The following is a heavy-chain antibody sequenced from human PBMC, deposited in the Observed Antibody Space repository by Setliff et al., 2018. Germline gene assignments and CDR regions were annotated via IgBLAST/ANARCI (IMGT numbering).Heavy chain of an antibody. CDR3: ARMSGFQYMDV. CDR1: GGAVSGFY. D-gene: IGHD3-3*01. J-gene: IGHJ6*03. CDR2: IYTSWST. V-gene: IGHV4-4*07. Sequence: NPSETLSLTCSVSGGAVSGFYWGWIRQPAGKGLEWIGQIYTSWSTNYNPSLKSRVIISLDTSNNQFSLSLSSVTAADTAVYYCARMSGFQYMDVWGKGTTVTVSS.